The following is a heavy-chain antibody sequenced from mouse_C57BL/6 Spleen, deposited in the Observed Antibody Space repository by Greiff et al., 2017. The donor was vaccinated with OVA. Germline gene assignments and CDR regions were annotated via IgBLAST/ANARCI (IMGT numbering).Heavy chain of an antibody. J-gene: IGHJ1*03. D-gene: IGHD4-1*01. CDR1: GYTFTSYW. CDR3: ARSNGGWYFDV. V-gene: IGHV1-53*01. CDR2: INPSNGGT. Sequence: QVQLQQPGTELVKPGASVKLSCKASGYTFTSYWMHWVKQRPGQGLEWIGNINPSNGGTNYNEKFKSKATLTADKSSSTAYMQLSSLTSEDSAVYYGARSNGGWYFDVWGKGTTVTVSS.